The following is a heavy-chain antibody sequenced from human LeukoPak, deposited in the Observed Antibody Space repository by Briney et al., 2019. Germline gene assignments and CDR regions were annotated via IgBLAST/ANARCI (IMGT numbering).Heavy chain of an antibody. J-gene: IGHJ3*02. V-gene: IGHV4-59*08. CDR3: ARSGGNYYDTDAFDI. CDR1: GFTFSNAW. Sequence: GSLRLSCAASGFTFSNAWMSWIRQSPGKGLEWIGYIYDSGTTKYNPSLKSRVTISVDTSKNQFSLKLSSVTAADTAVYYCARSGGNYYDTDAFDIWGQGTMVTVSS. CDR2: IYDSGTT. D-gene: IGHD1-26*01.